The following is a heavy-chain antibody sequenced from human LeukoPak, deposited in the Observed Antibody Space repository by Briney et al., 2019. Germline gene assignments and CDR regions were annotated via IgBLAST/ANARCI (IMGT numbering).Heavy chain of an antibody. D-gene: IGHD3-10*01. J-gene: IGHJ4*02. Sequence: GGSLRLSCAASGFTFSNAWMSWVRQAPGKGLEWVGRIKSKTDGGTTDYATPVKGRFTISRDDSKNTLYLQMNSLKTEDTAVYYCTTDPSWFGELTFDYWGQGTLVTVSS. V-gene: IGHV3-15*01. CDR2: IKSKTDGGTT. CDR3: TTDPSWFGELTFDY. CDR1: GFTFSNAW.